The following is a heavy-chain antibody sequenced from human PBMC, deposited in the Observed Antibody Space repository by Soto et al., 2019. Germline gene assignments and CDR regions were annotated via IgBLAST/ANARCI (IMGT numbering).Heavy chain of an antibody. J-gene: IGHJ4*02. CDR2: IWFDGSNK. V-gene: IGHV3-33*01. CDR3: ATTGPY. Sequence: QVQLVESGGGVVQPGRSLRLSCAASGFTFSSYGMHWVRQAPGKGLERVAVIWFDGSNKFYEDSVKGRFTISRDNSKNTVSLQMNSLRDEDSAAYYCATTGPYWGQGTLVTVSS. CDR1: GFTFSSYG.